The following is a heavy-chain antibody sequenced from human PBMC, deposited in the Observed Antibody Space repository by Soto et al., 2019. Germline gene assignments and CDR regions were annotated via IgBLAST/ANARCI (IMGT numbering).Heavy chain of an antibody. CDR3: AKGVAGWYYFDY. Sequence: EVQLVESGGGLVQPGRSLRLSCAVSGFTFDDSAMHWVRQAPGKGLEWVSGISWNVGSIAYADSVKGRFTISRDNAKNSLYLQMNSLKSEDTALYYCAKGVAGWYYFDYWGQGTLVTVSS. CDR1: GFTFDDSA. J-gene: IGHJ4*02. V-gene: IGHV3-9*01. CDR2: ISWNVGSI. D-gene: IGHD3-3*01.